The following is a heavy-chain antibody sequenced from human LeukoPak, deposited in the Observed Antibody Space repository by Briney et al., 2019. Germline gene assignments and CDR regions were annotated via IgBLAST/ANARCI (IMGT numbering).Heavy chain of an antibody. CDR2: ISYDESNK. J-gene: IGHJ4*02. CDR3: ARDPVLGTTIRVGNFEH. D-gene: IGHD3-22*01. CDR1: GFTFSSSA. V-gene: IGHV3-30-3*01. Sequence: GGSLRLSCAASGFTFSSSAMHWVRQTPGKGLEWVAVISYDESNKYYADSVKGRFTISRDNFKKMLYLQMNSLRDEDTAIYYCARDPVLGTTIRVGNFEHWGQGTLVTVSS.